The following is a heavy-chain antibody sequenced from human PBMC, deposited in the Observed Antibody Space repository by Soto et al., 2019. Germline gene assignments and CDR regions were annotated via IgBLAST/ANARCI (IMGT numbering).Heavy chain of an antibody. CDR3: EASRGDMVRGLITAFDY. CDR1: GFTFSSFA. Sequence: EVQVLESGGGLVQPGGSLKLSCAASGFTFSSFAMNWVRQAPGKGLEWVSSIGGSGGETYYADSVRGRFTISRDNYKNAWYLQMDGLRAEGTAVYFCEASRGDMVRGLITAFDYWGQGTLVTVSS. CDR2: IGGSGGET. V-gene: IGHV3-23*01. D-gene: IGHD3-10*01. J-gene: IGHJ4*02.